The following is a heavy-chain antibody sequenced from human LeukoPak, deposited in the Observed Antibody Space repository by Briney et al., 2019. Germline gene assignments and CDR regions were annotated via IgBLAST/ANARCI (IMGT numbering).Heavy chain of an antibody. CDR3: ARSWELFYGTDV. V-gene: IGHV3-7*01. J-gene: IGHJ6*02. Sequence: GGSLRLSCAASGFTFSSYSMNWVRQAPGKGLEWVANIKQDGSEKYYVDSVKGRFTISRDNAKNSLYLQMNSLRAEDTAVYYCARSWELFYGTDVWGQGTTVTVSS. CDR1: GFTFSSYS. D-gene: IGHD1-26*01. CDR2: IKQDGSEK.